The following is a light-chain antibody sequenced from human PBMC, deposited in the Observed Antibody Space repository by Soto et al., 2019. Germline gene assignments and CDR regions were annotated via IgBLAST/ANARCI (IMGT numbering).Light chain of an antibody. Sequence: EKVMTQSPATLSMSPGERATLSCRASQSVSSFLAWYQQKPGQAPRLLIYGASTRATGIPARFSGSGSGTEFTLTISSLQSEDFAVYYCQQYSNWPSWTFGQGPKV. CDR3: QQYSNWPSWT. J-gene: IGKJ1*01. V-gene: IGKV3-15*01. CDR1: QSVSSF. CDR2: GAS.